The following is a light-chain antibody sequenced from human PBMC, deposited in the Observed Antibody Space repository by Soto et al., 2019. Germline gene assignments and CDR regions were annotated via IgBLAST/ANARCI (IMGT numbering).Light chain of an antibody. CDR3: QQRSRWPWT. Sequence: ELVLTQSPATLSSSPGERATLSCRASQHIWSSLAWYQQKPGQAPRLLMYDASKMATGIPARFSGSGSGTDFTLTISSLEPEDFAVYYCQQRSRWPWTFGQGTKVDIK. CDR2: DAS. V-gene: IGKV3-11*01. J-gene: IGKJ1*01. CDR1: QHIWSS.